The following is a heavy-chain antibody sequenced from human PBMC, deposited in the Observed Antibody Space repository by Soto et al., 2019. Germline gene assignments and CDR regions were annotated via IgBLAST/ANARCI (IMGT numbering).Heavy chain of an antibody. D-gene: IGHD6-19*01. J-gene: IGHJ3*02. CDR1: GYTFTSYG. V-gene: IGHV1-18*04. CDR3: ARRRSSGWYDDAFDI. CDR2: ISAYNGNT. Sequence: QVPLVQSGAEVKKPGASVKVSCKASGYTFTSYGIIWVRQAPGQGLEWMGWISAYNGNTNYAQKLQGRVTMTTDTSTSTAYMELRSLRSDDTAVYYCARRRSSGWYDDAFDIWGQGTMVTVSS.